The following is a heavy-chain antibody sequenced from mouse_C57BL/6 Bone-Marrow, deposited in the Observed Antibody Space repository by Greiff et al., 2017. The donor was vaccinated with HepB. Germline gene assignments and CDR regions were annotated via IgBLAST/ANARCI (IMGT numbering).Heavy chain of an antibody. CDR1: GFTFSSYA. D-gene: IGHD4-1*01. CDR3: ARDELGRGAMDY. J-gene: IGHJ4*01. CDR2: ISDGGSYT. Sequence: EVQGVESGGGLVKPGGSLKLSCAASGFTFSSYAMSWVRQTPEKRLEWVATISDGGSYTYYPDNVKGRFTISRDNAKNNLYLQMSHLKSEDTAIYYCARDELGRGAMDYWGQGTSVTVSS. V-gene: IGHV5-4*01.